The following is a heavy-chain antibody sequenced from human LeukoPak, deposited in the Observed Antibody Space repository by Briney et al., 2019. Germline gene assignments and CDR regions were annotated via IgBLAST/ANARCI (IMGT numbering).Heavy chain of an antibody. Sequence: GGSLRLSCAASGFTFSSYSMNWVRQAPGKGLEWVSSISSSSSYIYYADSVKGRFTNSRDNAKNSLYLQMNSLRAEDTAVYYCARNYSSSSLAYYYYMDVWGKGTTVTVSS. CDR2: ISSSSSYI. D-gene: IGHD6-6*01. V-gene: IGHV3-21*01. J-gene: IGHJ6*03. CDR1: GFTFSSYS. CDR3: ARNYSSSSLAYYYYMDV.